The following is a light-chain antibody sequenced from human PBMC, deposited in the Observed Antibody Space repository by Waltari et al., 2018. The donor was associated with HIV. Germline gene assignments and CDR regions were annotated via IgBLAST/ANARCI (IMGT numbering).Light chain of an antibody. J-gene: IGLJ2*01. CDR1: NSNIGGHA. Sequence: QSVLTQPPSASGVSEENVTLSCSGGNSNIGGHAVSWYQHPPGTAPNPLVYSDDQRPSGLPVRLSGSKSGTPASLAITGLHPDDEAHYYCAAWDDTLNGVIFGGGTKLTV. CDR2: SDD. CDR3: AAWDDTLNGVI. V-gene: IGLV1-44*01.